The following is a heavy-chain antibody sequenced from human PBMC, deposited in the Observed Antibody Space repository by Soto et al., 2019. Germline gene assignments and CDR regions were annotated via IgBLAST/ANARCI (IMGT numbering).Heavy chain of an antibody. Sequence: SVKVSCKASGGTFSSYAISWVRQAPGQGLEWMGGIIPIFGTANYAQKFQGRVTITADESTSTAYMELSSLRSEDTAVYYCARLGETYYYDSSGYPRYWFDPWGQGTLVTVSS. J-gene: IGHJ5*02. V-gene: IGHV1-69*13. CDR1: GGTFSSYA. CDR2: IIPIFGTA. D-gene: IGHD3-22*01. CDR3: ARLGETYYYDSSGYPRYWFDP.